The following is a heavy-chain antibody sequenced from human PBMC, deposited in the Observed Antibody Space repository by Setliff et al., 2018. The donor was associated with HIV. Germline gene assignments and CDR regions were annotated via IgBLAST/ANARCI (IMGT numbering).Heavy chain of an antibody. CDR2: IYSRGPT. V-gene: IGHV4-61*09. D-gene: IGHD3-22*01. Sequence: SQTLSLTCNVSGASITSGSYYWSWIRRPAGKGLEWIGHIYSRGPTNYNPSLRSRVIISVDTSKNQLSLSLSSVTAADTAVYYCARDDSGYYYDYWGQGKLVTVSS. J-gene: IGHJ4*02. CDR3: ARDDSGYYYDY. CDR1: GASITSGSYY.